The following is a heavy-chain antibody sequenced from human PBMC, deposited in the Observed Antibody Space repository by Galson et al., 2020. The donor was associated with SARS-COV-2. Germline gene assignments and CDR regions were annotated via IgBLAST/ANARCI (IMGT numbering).Heavy chain of an antibody. V-gene: IGHV1-18*01. CDR2: ISAYNGNT. J-gene: IGHJ5*02. CDR3: ARDYDILTGSYLGEGWFDP. CDR1: GYTFTSYG. D-gene: IGHD3-9*01. Sequence: ASVKVSCKASGYTFTSYGISWVRQAPGQGLEWMGWISAYNGNTNYAQKLQGRVTMTTDTSTSTAYMELRSLRSDDTAVYYCARDYDILTGSYLGEGWFDPWGQGTLVTVSS.